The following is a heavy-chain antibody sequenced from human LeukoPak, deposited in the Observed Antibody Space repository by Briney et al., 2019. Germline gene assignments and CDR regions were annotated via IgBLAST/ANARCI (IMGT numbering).Heavy chain of an antibody. J-gene: IGHJ4*02. CDR2: ISSSSSYI. D-gene: IGHD3-22*01. CDR3: AKDHHESSGYCFDY. CDR1: GFTFSSYG. Sequence: GGSLRLSCAASGFTFSSYGMNWVRQAPGKGLQWVSSISSSSSYIYYADSVKGRFTISRDNAKNSLYLQMNSLRAEDAAVYYCAKDHHESSGYCFDYWGQGTLVTVSS. V-gene: IGHV3-21*04.